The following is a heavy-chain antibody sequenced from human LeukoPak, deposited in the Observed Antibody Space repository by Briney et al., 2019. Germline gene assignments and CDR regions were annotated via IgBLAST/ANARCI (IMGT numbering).Heavy chain of an antibody. CDR2: IYSGGSK. V-gene: IGHV3-53*01. CDR1: GFTVSSNY. D-gene: IGHD2-21*01. CDR3: AGGRGGAETEYFQH. Sequence: GGSLRLSCAASGFTVSSNYMSWVRQAPGKGLEWVSVIYSGGSKYYADSVKGRFTISRDNSKNTLYLQMNSLRAEDTAVYYCAGGRGGAETEYFQHWGQGTLVTVSS. J-gene: IGHJ1*01.